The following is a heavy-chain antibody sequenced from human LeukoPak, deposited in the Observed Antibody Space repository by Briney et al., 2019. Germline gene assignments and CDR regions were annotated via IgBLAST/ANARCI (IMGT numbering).Heavy chain of an antibody. CDR2: ISYDGSNK. D-gene: IGHD3-10*01. CDR1: GFTFSSYG. Sequence: GGSLRLSCAASGFTFSSYGMHWVRQAPGKGLEWVAVISYDGSNKYYADSVKGRFTISRDNSKNTLYLQMNSLRAEDTAVYYCAKDPKPYYGSGSYTDYWGQGTLATVSS. J-gene: IGHJ4*02. V-gene: IGHV3-30*18. CDR3: AKDPKPYYGSGSYTDY.